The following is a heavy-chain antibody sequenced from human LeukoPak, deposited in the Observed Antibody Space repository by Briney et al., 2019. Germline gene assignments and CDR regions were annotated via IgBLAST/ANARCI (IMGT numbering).Heavy chain of an antibody. V-gene: IGHV3-66*01. CDR3: ARVMGRLIWTWYFDL. J-gene: IGHJ2*01. D-gene: IGHD1-1*01. CDR1: GFTFSSNW. Sequence: GGSLRLSCAASGFTFSSNWMSWVRQAPGKGLEWVSVIYDGGFTYYADSVKGRFTISRDNSKNTLYLQMSSLRAEDTAVYYCARVMGRLIWTWYFDLWGRGTLVTVSS. CDR2: IYDGGFT.